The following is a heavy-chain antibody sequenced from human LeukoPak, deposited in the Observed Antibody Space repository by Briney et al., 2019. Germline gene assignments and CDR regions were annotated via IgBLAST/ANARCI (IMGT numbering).Heavy chain of an antibody. D-gene: IGHD6-19*01. V-gene: IGHV3-23*01. CDR1: GFTFSSYL. CDR3: AKSRSGWILEHFQH. Sequence: GGPLRLSCAASGFTFSSYLMTWVRQAPGKGLERVSAIIGSGGTTYYADSVKGRFTLSRDNSKNTLYLQMNSLRAEDTAVYYCAKSRSGWILEHFQHWGQGTLVTVSS. J-gene: IGHJ1*01. CDR2: IIGSGGTT.